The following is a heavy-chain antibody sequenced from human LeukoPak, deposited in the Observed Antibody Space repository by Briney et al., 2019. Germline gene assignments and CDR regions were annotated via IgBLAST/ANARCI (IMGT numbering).Heavy chain of an antibody. CDR3: ARDHISGYYPDY. Sequence: GASVKVSCKASGDTFSSYAITWVRQAPGQGLEWMGWINPNSGGTNSAQKFQGRVTMTRDTSISTAYMELSRLRPDDTAVYFCARDHISGYYPDYWGQGTLVTVSS. CDR1: GDTFSSYA. V-gene: IGHV1-2*02. CDR2: INPNSGGT. J-gene: IGHJ4*02. D-gene: IGHD3-22*01.